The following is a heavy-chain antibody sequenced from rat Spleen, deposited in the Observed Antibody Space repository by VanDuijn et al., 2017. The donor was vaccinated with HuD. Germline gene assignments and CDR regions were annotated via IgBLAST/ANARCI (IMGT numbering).Heavy chain of an antibody. CDR2: ISYADTSGHSGT. J-gene: IGHJ2*01. CDR1: GFTFSDYG. D-gene: IGHD1-11*01. V-gene: IGHV5-29*01. CDR3: ARQGGLTTEGNLDY. Sequence: EVQLVESGGGLVQPGRSLKLSCAASGFTFSDYGVAWVRQAPTKGLEWIASISYADTSGHSGTYYRDSVKGRFTISRDNAKSTLYLQMDSLRSEDTATYYCARQGGLTTEGNLDYWGQGVMVTVSS.